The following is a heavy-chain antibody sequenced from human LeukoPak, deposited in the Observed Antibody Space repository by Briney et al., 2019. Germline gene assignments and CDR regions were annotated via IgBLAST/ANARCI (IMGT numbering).Heavy chain of an antibody. V-gene: IGHV3-48*04. Sequence: GGSLRLSCAASGFTFTSYAMNWVRQAPGKGLEWVSYISSSSGTIYYADPVKGRFTIARDNAKNSLYLQMNSLRAEDTAVYYCARARPVGYWGQGTLVTVSS. CDR3: ARARPVGY. CDR2: ISSSSGTI. J-gene: IGHJ4*02. CDR1: GFTFTSYA.